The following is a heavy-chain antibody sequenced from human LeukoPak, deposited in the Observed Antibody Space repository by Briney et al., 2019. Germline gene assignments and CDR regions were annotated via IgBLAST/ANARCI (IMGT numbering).Heavy chain of an antibody. V-gene: IGHV3-30*18. CDR3: AKDPGYPE. J-gene: IGHJ4*02. CDR1: GFTFSSYG. Sequence: GRSLRLSCAASGFTFSSYGMLWVRQAPGKGLEWVAVISYDGSNKYYADSVKGRFTISRDNSKNTLYLQMNSLRAEDTAVYYCAKDPGYPEWGQGTLVTVSS. CDR2: ISYDGSNK. D-gene: IGHD6-13*01.